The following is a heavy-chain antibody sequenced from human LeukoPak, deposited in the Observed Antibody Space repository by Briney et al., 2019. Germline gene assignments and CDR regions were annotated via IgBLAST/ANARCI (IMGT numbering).Heavy chain of an antibody. V-gene: IGHV4-59*12. D-gene: IGHD6-6*01. Sequence: SETLSLTCTVSDDSITMYYWTWIRQPPGKGLEWIGYVDHTGSTKFNPSLNGRVSISVDTSKNQFSLKLSSVTAADTAVYYCAREKSSAGDYMDVWGKGTTVTVSS. J-gene: IGHJ6*03. CDR1: DDSITMYY. CDR3: AREKSSAGDYMDV. CDR2: VDHTGST.